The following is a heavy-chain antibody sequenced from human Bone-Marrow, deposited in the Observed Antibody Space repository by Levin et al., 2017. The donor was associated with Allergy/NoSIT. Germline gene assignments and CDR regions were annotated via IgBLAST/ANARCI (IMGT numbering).Heavy chain of an antibody. CDR3: ARDRGSSYGATFDY. CDR2: TYYRSKWYT. D-gene: IGHD5-18*01. Sequence: SQTLSLTCAISGDSVSSNRAAWNWIRQSPSRGLEWLGRTYYRSKWYTDYALSVKSRITINPDTAKNQFSLQVSSVTPEDTAVYCCARDRGSSYGATFDYWGQGTLVTVSS. CDR1: GDSVSSNRAA. V-gene: IGHV6-1*01. J-gene: IGHJ4*02.